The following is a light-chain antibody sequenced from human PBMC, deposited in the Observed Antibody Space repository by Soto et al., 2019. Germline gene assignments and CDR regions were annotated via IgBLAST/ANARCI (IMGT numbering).Light chain of an antibody. CDR1: QTISSW. Sequence: DIQMTQSPSTLSGSVGDRVTITCRASQTISSWLAWYQQKPGKAPKLLIYKASSLESGVPSRFSGSGSRTEFTLTISSLQPDDFATYYCQQYNSYNTFGQGTKVDIK. J-gene: IGKJ2*01. V-gene: IGKV1-5*03. CDR2: KAS. CDR3: QQYNSYNT.